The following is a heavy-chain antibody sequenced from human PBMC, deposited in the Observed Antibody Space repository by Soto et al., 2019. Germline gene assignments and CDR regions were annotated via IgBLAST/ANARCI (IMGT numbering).Heavy chain of an antibody. Sequence: SETLSLTCTVSGGSISSGGYYWSWVRQHPGKGLEWIGYIYDSGSTYYNPSLKSRVTISIDTSKNQFSLKLTSVTAADTAVYYCASQATGWYPDYWGQGTLVTVSS. D-gene: IGHD6-19*01. V-gene: IGHV4-31*03. CDR3: ASQATGWYPDY. J-gene: IGHJ4*02. CDR2: IYDSGST. CDR1: GGSISSGGYY.